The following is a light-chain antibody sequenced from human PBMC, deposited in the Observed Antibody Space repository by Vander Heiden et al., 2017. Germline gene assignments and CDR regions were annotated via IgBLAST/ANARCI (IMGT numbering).Light chain of an antibody. CDR3: QQYDNFPLT. V-gene: IGKV1-33*01. CDR1: QDISKY. J-gene: IGKJ4*01. Sequence: DIQMTQYPSSLSASVGDRVTITCQESQDISKYVNLYQQKPGKAPKLLIYDASNLETGVPSRFSRSGSETHFSFIISSLQPEDIATDYCQQYDNFPLTFGGGTKVEIK. CDR2: DAS.